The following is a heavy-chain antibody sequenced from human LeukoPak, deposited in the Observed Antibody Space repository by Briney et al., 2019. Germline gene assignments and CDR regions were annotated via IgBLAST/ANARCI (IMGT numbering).Heavy chain of an antibody. D-gene: IGHD6-13*01. CDR3: ARRSIAGVAETIDY. CDR2: IYYSGST. V-gene: IGHV4-59*01. CDR1: GGSISSYY. Sequence: TSETLSLTCTVSGGSISSYYWSWIRQPPGKGLEWIGYIYYSGSTNYNPSLKSRVSISVDTSKNQFSLKLSSVTAADTAVYYCARRSIAGVAETIDYWGQGTLVTVSS. J-gene: IGHJ4*02.